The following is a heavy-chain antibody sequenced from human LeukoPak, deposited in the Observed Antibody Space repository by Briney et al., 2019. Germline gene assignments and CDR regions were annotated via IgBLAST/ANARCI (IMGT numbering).Heavy chain of an antibody. CDR2: INHSGST. Sequence: SETLSLTCAVYGGSFSGYYWSWIRRPPGKGLEWIGEINHSGSTDYNPSLKSRVTTSVDTSKNQFSLKLSSVTAADTAVYYCAMNNWGLDYWGQGTLVTVSS. V-gene: IGHV4-34*01. CDR3: AMNNWGLDY. CDR1: GGSFSGYY. D-gene: IGHD7-27*01. J-gene: IGHJ4*02.